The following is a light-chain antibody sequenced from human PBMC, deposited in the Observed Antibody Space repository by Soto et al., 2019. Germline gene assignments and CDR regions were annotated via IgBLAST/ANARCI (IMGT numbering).Light chain of an antibody. CDR1: QFISSF. CDR3: QQYGSSSTWT. Sequence: DFQMTQSPSSLSASVGDTVTITCRASQFISSFLNWYQQKPGKAPKLLIYDASTLQSGVPSRFSGSGSGTDFTLTISRLEPEDFAVYYGQQYGSSSTWTCGQGTKVDIK. CDR2: DAS. J-gene: IGKJ1*01. V-gene: IGKV1-39*01.